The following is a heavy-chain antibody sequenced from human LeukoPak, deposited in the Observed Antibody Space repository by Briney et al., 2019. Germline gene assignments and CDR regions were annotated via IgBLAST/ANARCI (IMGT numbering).Heavy chain of an antibody. J-gene: IGHJ4*02. CDR3: ARLYCYAGSCYAGLDH. Sequence: TSETLSLTCTVSGGPISTPYWGWIRQPPGEGLEWIGYLDHSGTTNCNPSLKSRVTISVDTSKNRFSLKLTSVTAADTAVYYCARLYCYAGSCYAGLDHWGQGTLVTLSS. V-gene: IGHV4-59*08. CDR2: LDHSGTT. D-gene: IGHD3-22*01. CDR1: GGPISTPY.